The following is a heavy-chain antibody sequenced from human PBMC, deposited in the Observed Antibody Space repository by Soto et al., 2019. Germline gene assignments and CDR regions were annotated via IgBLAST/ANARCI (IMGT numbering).Heavy chain of an antibody. CDR2: IYYSGST. J-gene: IGHJ4*02. Sequence: QVQLQESGPGLVKPSETLSLTCTVSGGSISSYYWSWILQPPGKGLEWIGYIYYSGSTNYNPSLKSRVTISVDTSKNQFSLKLSSVTAADTAVYYCARRYGGNLDYWGQGTLVTVSS. V-gene: IGHV4-59*08. CDR1: GGSISSYY. CDR3: ARRYGGNLDY. D-gene: IGHD1-26*01.